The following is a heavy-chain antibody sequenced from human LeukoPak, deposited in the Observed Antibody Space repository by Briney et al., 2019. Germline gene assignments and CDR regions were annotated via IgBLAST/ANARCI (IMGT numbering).Heavy chain of an antibody. CDR3: ATAHSDPLEWFRSRRYYFDY. CDR2: FDPEDGET. V-gene: IGHV1-24*01. CDR1: GYTLTELS. D-gene: IGHD3-3*01. J-gene: IGHJ4*02. Sequence: ASVKVPCKVSGYTLTELSMHWVRQAPGKGLEWMGGFDPEDGETIYAQKFQGRVTMTEDTSTDTAYMELSSLRSEDTAVYYCATAHSDPLEWFRSRRYYFDYWGQGTLVTVSS.